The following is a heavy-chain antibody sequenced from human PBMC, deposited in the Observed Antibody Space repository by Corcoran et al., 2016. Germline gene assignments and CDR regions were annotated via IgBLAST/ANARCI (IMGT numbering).Heavy chain of an antibody. V-gene: IGHV4-59*01. Sequence: QVQLQESGPGLVKPSETLSLTCTVSGGSISSYYWSWIRQPPGKGLERIGYIYYSGSTNYNPSLKSRVTISVDTSKNQFSLKLSSVTAADTAVDYCARSRIMITFGGVIAPGYFDYWGQGTLVTVSS. CDR3: ARSRIMITFGGVIAPGYFDY. D-gene: IGHD3-16*02. J-gene: IGHJ4*02. CDR2: IYYSGST. CDR1: GGSISSYY.